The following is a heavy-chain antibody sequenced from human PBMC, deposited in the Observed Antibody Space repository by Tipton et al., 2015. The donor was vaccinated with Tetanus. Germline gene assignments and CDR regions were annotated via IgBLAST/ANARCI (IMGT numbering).Heavy chain of an antibody. Sequence: QSGPEVKKSGESLKISCKASGYSFTSYWIAWVRQMPGKGLEWMGIIYPGDSDTRYSPSFQGQVTISADTSIATAYLHWSSLKASDTAIYYCARRLGPYTGDQIWHFDLWGRGTLVTVSS. J-gene: IGHJ2*01. CDR3: ARRLGPYTGDQIWHFDL. CDR2: IYPGDSDT. D-gene: IGHD1-1*01. CDR1: GYSFTSYW. V-gene: IGHV5-51*01.